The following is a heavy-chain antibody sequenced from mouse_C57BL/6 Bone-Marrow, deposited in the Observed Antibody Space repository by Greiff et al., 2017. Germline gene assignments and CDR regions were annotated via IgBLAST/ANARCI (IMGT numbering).Heavy chain of an antibody. J-gene: IGHJ2*01. CDR2: ISYDGSN. V-gene: IGHV3-6*01. Sequence: EVKLLESGPGLVKPSQSLSLTCSVTGYSITSGYYWNWIRQFPGNKLEWMGYISYDGSNNYNPSLKNRISITRDTSKHQFFLKLNSVTTEDTATYYCAKLWLRRGLDYWGQGTTLTVSS. CDR1: GYSITSGYY. CDR3: AKLWLRRGLDY. D-gene: IGHD2-2*01.